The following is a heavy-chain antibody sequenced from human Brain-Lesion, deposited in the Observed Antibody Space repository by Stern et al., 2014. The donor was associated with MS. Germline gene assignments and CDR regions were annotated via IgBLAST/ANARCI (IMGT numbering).Heavy chain of an antibody. CDR2: IHPSGSA. Sequence: QVQLQESGPGLVKPSQTLSLTCTVSGGSISSGSDYWSWIRQPVGKGLEWIGRIHPSGSAFYTPSLKSRVTISTETSMNQFSLELNSATAADTAIYYCASGYRIFDYWGQGILVTVSS. J-gene: IGHJ4*02. V-gene: IGHV4-61*02. D-gene: IGHD5-18*01. CDR1: GGSISSGSDY. CDR3: ASGYRIFDY.